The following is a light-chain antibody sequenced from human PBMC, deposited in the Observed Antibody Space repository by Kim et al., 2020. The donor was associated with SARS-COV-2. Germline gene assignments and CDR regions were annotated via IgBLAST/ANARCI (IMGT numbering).Light chain of an antibody. V-gene: IGKV4-1*01. J-gene: IGKJ2*01. Sequence: TINCKSSQSVLYSSNNKNYLAWYQQKPGQPPKLLIYWASTRESGVPDRFSGSGSGTDFTLTISSLQAEDVAVYYCQQYYSTPPYTFGQGTKVDIK. CDR1: QSVLYSSNNKNY. CDR2: WAS. CDR3: QQYYSTPPYT.